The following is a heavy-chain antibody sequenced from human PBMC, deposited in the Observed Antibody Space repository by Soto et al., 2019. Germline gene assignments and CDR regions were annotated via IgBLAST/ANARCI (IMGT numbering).Heavy chain of an antibody. D-gene: IGHD4-17*01. Sequence: EAHLVESGGGLVKPGGSLRLSCEASGFTIINAWMNWARQAPGKGLEWVGRIKRKSDGETTNYTAAVKGRFVISRDNSKNTVYLQMNSLKTEDTAVYYCTAERHYGDYITDLAYWGQGTQVTVSS. CDR2: IKRKSDGETT. CDR1: GFTIINAW. V-gene: IGHV3-15*07. J-gene: IGHJ4*02. CDR3: TAERHYGDYITDLAY.